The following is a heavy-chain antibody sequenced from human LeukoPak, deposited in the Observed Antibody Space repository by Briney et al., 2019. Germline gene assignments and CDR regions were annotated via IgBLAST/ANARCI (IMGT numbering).Heavy chain of an antibody. CDR1: GGSISSYY. V-gene: IGHV4-59*01. J-gene: IGHJ4*02. D-gene: IGHD2-21*02. CDR2: IYYSGST. Sequence: SETLSLTCTVSGGSISSYYWSWIRQPPGKGLEWIGYIYYSGSTNYNPSLKSRVTISVDTSKNQFSLKLSSVTAADTAVYYCARAPGPYCGGDCQGPFDYWGQGALVTVSS. CDR3: ARAPGPYCGGDCQGPFDY.